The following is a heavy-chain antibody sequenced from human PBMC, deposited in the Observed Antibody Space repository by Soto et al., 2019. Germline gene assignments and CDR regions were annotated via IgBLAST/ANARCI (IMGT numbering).Heavy chain of an antibody. CDR3: ARDGVGATTFFGFLDY. V-gene: IGHV3-33*08. CDR2: IRYDGSDE. CDR1: ASIFKGHG. Sequence: QVQLVESGGGVVHPGGSLGLSCAASASIFKGHGMHWVRQAPGKGLEWVAIIRYDGSDEHYGDSVKGRFTISRDNSKNMLHLQINILRAEDTAVYYCARDGVGATTFFGFLDYWGQGTLVTVSS. J-gene: IGHJ4*02. D-gene: IGHD1-26*01.